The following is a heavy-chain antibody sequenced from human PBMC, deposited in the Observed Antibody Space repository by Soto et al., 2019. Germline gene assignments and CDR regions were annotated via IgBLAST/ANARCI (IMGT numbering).Heavy chain of an antibody. J-gene: IGHJ4*02. CDR3: ARDWYDPTYGQGFSLDY. Sequence: QGQLGQSGAEVKKPGSSVKVSCEASGGTFSSYAISWVRQAPGQGLEWMGGIIPIFGTANYAQKFQGSVTITADESTSTAYMELSSLRSEDTAVYYCARDWYDPTYGQGFSLDYWGQGTLVTVSS. D-gene: IGHD3-10*01. CDR1: GGTFSSYA. V-gene: IGHV1-69*01. CDR2: IIPIFGTA.